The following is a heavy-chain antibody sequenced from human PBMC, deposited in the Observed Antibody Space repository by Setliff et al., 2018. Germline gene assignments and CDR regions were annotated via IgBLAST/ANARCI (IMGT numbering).Heavy chain of an antibody. V-gene: IGHV4-61*02. D-gene: IGHD1-26*01. CDR2: IYSSGST. J-gene: IGHJ5*02. CDR1: GGSVSSGSYY. CDR3: ARGAPGWELLSWFDP. Sequence: SETLSLTCTVSGGSVSSGSYYWSWIRQPAGKGLEWIGRIYSSGSTKYNPSLKSRVTISGDTSKNQFSLKLSSVTAADTAVYYCARGAPGWELLSWFDPWGQGTLVTVSS.